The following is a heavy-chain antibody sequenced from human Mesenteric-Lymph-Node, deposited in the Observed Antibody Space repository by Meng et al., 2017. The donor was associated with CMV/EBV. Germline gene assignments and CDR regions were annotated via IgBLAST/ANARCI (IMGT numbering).Heavy chain of an antibody. Sequence: SGGTFSSYAIIWVRQVPGQGLEWVGGIIPLFGTTNYAQKFQGRVTITTDESSTTAYMELSSLRSEDTAVYYCARELEDYYDRSGYFEYWGQGTLVTVSS. V-gene: IGHV1-69*05. J-gene: IGHJ4*02. CDR2: IIPLFGTT. CDR1: GGTFSSYA. CDR3: ARELEDYYDRSGYFEY. D-gene: IGHD3-22*01.